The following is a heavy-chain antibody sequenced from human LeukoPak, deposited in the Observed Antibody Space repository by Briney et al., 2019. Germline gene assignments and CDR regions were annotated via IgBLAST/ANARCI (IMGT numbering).Heavy chain of an antibody. D-gene: IGHD3-3*01. CDR2: SSGDGGNT. V-gene: IGHV3-23*01. CDR1: GFTFSNYA. CDR3: AKQGRNDFVDS. J-gene: IGHJ4*02. Sequence: GGSLRLSCAASGFTFSNYAMSWVRQAPGKGLEWVSASSGDGGNTDYANSVKGRFTISRDNSKNTIYLQMNSLRADDTAVYYCAKQGRNDFVDSWGQGTLVTVSS.